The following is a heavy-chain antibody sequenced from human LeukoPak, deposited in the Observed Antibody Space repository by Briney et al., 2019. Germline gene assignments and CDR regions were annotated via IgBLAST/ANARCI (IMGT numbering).Heavy chain of an antibody. D-gene: IGHD3-10*01. V-gene: IGHV4-59*01. Sequence: SETLSLTCTVSGGSISIYYWSWIRQPPGKGLEWLGYTYNSGSTLYNPSLKSRVTISVDTSRNEFTLRLTSVTAADAAVYYCVRDRELNYWGQGTLVTVSS. CDR2: TYNSGST. CDR3: VRDRELNY. J-gene: IGHJ4*02. CDR1: GGSISIYY.